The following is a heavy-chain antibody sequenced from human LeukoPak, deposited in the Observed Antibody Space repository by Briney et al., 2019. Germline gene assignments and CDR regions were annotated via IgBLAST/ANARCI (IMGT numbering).Heavy chain of an antibody. D-gene: IGHD3-22*01. Sequence: SETLSLTCTVSGGSISSYYWSWIRQPPGKGLEWIGHIYYSGSTNYNPSLKSRVTISVDTSKNQFSLKLSSVTAADTAVYYCARLTYYYDSSGYYYVVERRYFDYWGQGTLVTVSS. CDR3: ARLTYYYDSSGYYYVVERRYFDY. CDR1: GGSISSYY. CDR2: IYYSGST. V-gene: IGHV4-59*08. J-gene: IGHJ4*02.